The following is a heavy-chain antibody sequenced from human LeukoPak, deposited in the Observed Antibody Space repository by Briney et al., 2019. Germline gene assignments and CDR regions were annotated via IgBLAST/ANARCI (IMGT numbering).Heavy chain of an antibody. J-gene: IGHJ6*03. CDR2: IIPIFGTP. CDR3: ARDRYERQPPYYYYMDV. V-gene: IGHV1-69*05. Sequence: ASVTVSCTASGDTFSSYAISWVRQAPGQGLEWMGGIIPIFGTPNYAQNFQGRVSITTDESTSTAYMELSSLKSEDTAVYYCARDRYERQPPYYYYMDVWGKGTTVTVSS. CDR1: GDTFSSYA. D-gene: IGHD3-16*02.